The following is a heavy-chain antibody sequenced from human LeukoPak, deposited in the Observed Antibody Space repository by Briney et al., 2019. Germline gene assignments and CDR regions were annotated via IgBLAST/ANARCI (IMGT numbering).Heavy chain of an antibody. CDR3: ARDAGYSSSWYFDY. Sequence: GGSLRLSCAASGFTFRSYWMSWVRQAPGKGLEWVANIEQDGSEKYYVDSVKGRFTISRDNAKNSLYLQMNSLRAEDTAVYYCARDAGYSSSWYFDYWGQGTLVTVSS. CDR2: IEQDGSEK. D-gene: IGHD6-13*01. CDR1: GFTFRSYW. V-gene: IGHV3-7*03. J-gene: IGHJ4*02.